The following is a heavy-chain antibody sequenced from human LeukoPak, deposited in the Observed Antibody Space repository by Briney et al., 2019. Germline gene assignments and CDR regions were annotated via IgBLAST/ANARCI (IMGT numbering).Heavy chain of an antibody. V-gene: IGHV3-23*01. CDR1: GITLSNYG. D-gene: IGHD3-22*01. CDR3: AKRGVVIRVILVGFHKEAYYFDS. J-gene: IGHJ4*02. Sequence: GGSLRLSCAVFGITLSNYGMSWDRQAPGKGLEWVAGISGSGGGTNYADSVKGRFTISRDNPKNTLYLQMNSLRAEDTAVYFCAKRGVVIRVILVGFHKEAYYFDSWGQGALVTVSS. CDR2: ISGSGGGT.